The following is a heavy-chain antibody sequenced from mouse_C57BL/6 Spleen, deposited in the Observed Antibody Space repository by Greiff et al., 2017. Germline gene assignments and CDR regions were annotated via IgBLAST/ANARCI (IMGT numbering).Heavy chain of an antibody. J-gene: IGHJ4*01. V-gene: IGHV1-64*01. CDR3: ARGMGTAQAYAMDY. Sequence: QVQLQQPGAELVKPGASVKLSCKASGYTFTSYWMHWVKQRPGQGLEWIGMIHPNSGSTNYNEKFKSKATLTVDKSSSTAYMQLSSLTSEDSAVYYCARGMGTAQAYAMDYWGQGTSVTVSS. CDR1: GYTFTSYW. D-gene: IGHD3-1*01. CDR2: IHPNSGST.